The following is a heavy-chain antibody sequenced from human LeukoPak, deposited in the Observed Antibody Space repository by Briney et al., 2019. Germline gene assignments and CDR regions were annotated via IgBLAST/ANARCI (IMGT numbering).Heavy chain of an antibody. Sequence: SETLSLTCAVYGGSFSGYYWSWIRQPPGKGLEWIGEINHSGSTNYNPSLKSRVTISVDTSKNQFSLKLSSVTAADTAVYYCASEPQNMITFGGALDIWGQGTMVTVSS. CDR2: INHSGST. J-gene: IGHJ3*02. D-gene: IGHD3-16*01. V-gene: IGHV4-34*01. CDR1: GGSFSGYY. CDR3: ASEPQNMITFGGALDI.